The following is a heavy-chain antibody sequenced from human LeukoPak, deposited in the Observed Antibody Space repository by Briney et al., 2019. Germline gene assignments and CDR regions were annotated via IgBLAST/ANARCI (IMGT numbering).Heavy chain of an antibody. Sequence: PSETLSLTCAVYGGSFSGYYWSWIRQPPGKGLEWIGSIYYSGSTYYNPSLKSRVTISVDTSKNQFSLKLSSVTAADTAVYYCARDNYSTANDYWGQGTLVTVSS. CDR2: IYYSGST. CDR3: ARDNYSTANDY. V-gene: IGHV4-34*01. CDR1: GGSFSGYY. D-gene: IGHD2/OR15-2a*01. J-gene: IGHJ4*02.